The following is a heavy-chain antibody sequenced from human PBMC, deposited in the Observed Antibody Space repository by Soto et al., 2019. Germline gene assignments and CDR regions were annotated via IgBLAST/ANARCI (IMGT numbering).Heavy chain of an antibody. CDR2: IIPNSGGA. Sequence: ASVKVSCKASGYTFTGYYMHWVRQAPGQGLEWMGWIIPNSGGANYAQKFQGRVTMTTDTSTSTAYMELSSLRSEDTAVYYCARDPTFSPDSSGDYWGQGTLVTVSS. J-gene: IGHJ4*02. CDR3: ARDPTFSPDSSGDY. V-gene: IGHV1-2*02. D-gene: IGHD3-22*01. CDR1: GYTFTGYY.